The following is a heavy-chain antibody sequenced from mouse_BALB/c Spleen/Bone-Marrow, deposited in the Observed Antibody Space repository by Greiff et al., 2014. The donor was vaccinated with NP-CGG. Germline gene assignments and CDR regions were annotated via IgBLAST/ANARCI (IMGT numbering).Heavy chain of an antibody. Sequence: VQLQQSGAELARPGASVKLSCKASGYNFTTHWMQWVKQRPGQGLEWIGAIYPGDGDTRYTQKFKGKATLTADKSSSTAYMQLSDLASEDSAVYYCARGDYGDHWYFDVWGAGTTVTVSS. CDR2: IYPGDGDT. D-gene: IGHD1-2*01. CDR1: GYNFTTHW. V-gene: IGHV1-87*01. J-gene: IGHJ1*01. CDR3: ARGDYGDHWYFDV.